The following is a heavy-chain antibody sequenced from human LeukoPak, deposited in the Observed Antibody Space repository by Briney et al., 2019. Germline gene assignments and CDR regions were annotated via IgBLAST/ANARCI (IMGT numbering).Heavy chain of an antibody. J-gene: IGHJ3*01. D-gene: IGHD3-22*01. CDR1: GDTFSSYA. CDR3: ARDDYYDSSAYRKNPFDV. Sequence: GASVKVSCKASGDTFSSYAISWLRQAPGQGLEWMGGIIPILGTTNYAQKFQGRVTITADESTSTLYMELRSLRSEDTAIYYCARDDYYDSSAYRKNPFDVWGQGTMVTVSS. V-gene: IGHV1-69*13. CDR2: IIPILGTT.